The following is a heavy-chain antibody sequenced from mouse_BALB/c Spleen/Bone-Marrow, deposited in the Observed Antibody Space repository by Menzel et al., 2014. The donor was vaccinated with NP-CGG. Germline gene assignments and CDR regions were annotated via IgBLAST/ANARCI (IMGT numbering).Heavy chain of an antibody. CDR1: GFDFSRYW. J-gene: IGHJ3*01. D-gene: IGHD1-1*01. CDR3: SRLYYYGNFAY. V-gene: IGHV4-1*02. CDR2: INPDSSTI. Sequence: EVQGVESGGGLVQPGGSLKLSCAASGFDFSRYWMSWVRQAPGKGLEWIGEINPDSSTINYTPSLKDKFIISRDNAKNTLYLQMSKVRSEDTAPYYCSRLYYYGNFAYWGQGTLVTVSA.